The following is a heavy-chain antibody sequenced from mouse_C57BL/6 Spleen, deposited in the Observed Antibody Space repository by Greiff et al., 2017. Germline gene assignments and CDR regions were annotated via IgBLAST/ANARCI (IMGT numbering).Heavy chain of an antibody. D-gene: IGHD2-3*01. J-gene: IGHJ4*01. V-gene: IGHV1-76*01. Sequence: QVQLQQSGAELVRPGASVKLSCKASGYTFTDYYINWVKQRPGQGLEWIARIYHGSGNTYYNEKFKGKATLTAEKSSSTAYMQLSSLTSEDSAVYFCARFGDGPYAMDYWGQGTSVTVSS. CDR1: GYTFTDYY. CDR3: ARFGDGPYAMDY. CDR2: IYHGSGNT.